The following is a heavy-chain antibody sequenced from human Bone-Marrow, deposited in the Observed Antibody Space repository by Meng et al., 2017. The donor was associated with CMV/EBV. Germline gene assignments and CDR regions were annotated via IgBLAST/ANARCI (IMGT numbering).Heavy chain of an antibody. CDR1: GGSISSSSYY. D-gene: IGHD6-13*01. Sequence: SETLSLTCTVSGGSISSSSYYWGWIRQPPGKGLEWSGSIYYSGSTYYNPSLKSRVTISVDTSKNQSSLKLSSVTAADTAVYYCARHVAAAGNVDYWGQGTMVTVSS. V-gene: IGHV4-39*01. J-gene: IGHJ4*02. CDR2: IYYSGST. CDR3: ARHVAAAGNVDY.